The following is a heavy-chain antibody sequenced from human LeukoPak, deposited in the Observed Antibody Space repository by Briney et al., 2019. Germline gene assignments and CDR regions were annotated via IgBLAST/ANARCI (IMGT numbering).Heavy chain of an antibody. J-gene: IGHJ5*02. CDR3: ESSITKAGGS. D-gene: IGHD2-21*01. CDR1: GLTFSNYA. CDR2: IRSKDQNSAT. V-gene: IGHV3-73*01. Sequence: PGGSLRLSCAASGLTFSNYAMNWVRQASGKGLEWVGRIRSKDQNSATAYAESVKGRFTISRDDSKNMAYLQMNSLRIEDTAVYYCESSITKAGGSWGQGTLVTVSS.